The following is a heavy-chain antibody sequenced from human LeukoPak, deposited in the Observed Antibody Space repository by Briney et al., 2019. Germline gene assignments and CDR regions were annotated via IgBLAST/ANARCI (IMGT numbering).Heavy chain of an antibody. J-gene: IGHJ5*02. CDR2: ISYDGSNK. V-gene: IGHV3-30*04. D-gene: IGHD6-13*01. Sequence: GRSLRLSCAASGFTFSSYAMHWVRQAPGKGLEWAAVISYDGSNKYYADSVKGRFTISRDNSKNTLYLQMNSLRAEDTAVYYCARETVEVIAAAGPNWFDPWGQGTLVTVSS. CDR1: GFTFSSYA. CDR3: ARETVEVIAAAGPNWFDP.